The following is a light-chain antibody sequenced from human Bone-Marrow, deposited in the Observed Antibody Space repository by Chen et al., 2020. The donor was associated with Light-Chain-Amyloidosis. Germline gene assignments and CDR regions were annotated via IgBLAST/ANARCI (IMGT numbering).Light chain of an antibody. V-gene: IGLV4-69*01. Sequence: QLVLTQSPSASASLGASVKLTCTLSSGHSSYAIAWHQQQPEKGPRYLMKLNSDGSHSKGDGIPDRFSSSSSGAERYLTISSLQSEDEADYYCQAWGTGEVFGGGTKLTVL. CDR3: QAWGTGEV. J-gene: IGLJ3*02. CDR1: SGHSSYA. CDR2: LNSDGSH.